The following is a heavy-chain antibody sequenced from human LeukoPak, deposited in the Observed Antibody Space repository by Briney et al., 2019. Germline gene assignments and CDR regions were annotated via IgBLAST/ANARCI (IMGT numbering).Heavy chain of an antibody. CDR2: MNPNSGNT. V-gene: IGHV1-8*01. CDR3: ARGLRIVATIPVYYFDY. J-gene: IGHJ4*02. CDR1: GYTFTSYD. D-gene: IGHD5-12*01. Sequence: GASVKVSCKASGYTFTSYDINWVRQATGQGLEWMEWMNPNSGNTGYAQKFQGRVTMTRNTSISTAYMELGSLRSEGTAVYCCARGLRIVATIPVYYFDYWGQGTLVTVSS.